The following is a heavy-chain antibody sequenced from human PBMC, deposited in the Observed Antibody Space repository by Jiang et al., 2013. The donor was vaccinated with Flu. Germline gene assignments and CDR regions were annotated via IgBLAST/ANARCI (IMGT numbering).Heavy chain of an antibody. V-gene: IGHV3-21*01. Sequence: VQLVESGGGLVKPGGSLRLSCAASGFTFSSYSMNWVRQAPGKGLEWVSSISSSSSYIYYADSVKGRFTISRDNAKNSLYLQMNSLRAEDTAVYYCARAVSSVEYYYDSSGYYFDYWGQGTLVTVSS. CDR2: ISSSSSYI. J-gene: IGHJ4*02. D-gene: IGHD3-22*01. CDR1: GFTFSSYS. CDR3: ARAVSSVEYYYDSSGYYFDY.